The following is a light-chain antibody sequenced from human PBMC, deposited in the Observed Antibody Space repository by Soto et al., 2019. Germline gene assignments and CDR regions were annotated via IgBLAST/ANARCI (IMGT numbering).Light chain of an antibody. CDR2: KAS. Sequence: DIHMTHSPSSLSASIGDRVIITCRASQTISSWLAWYQQKPGKAPKLLIYKASTLKSGVPSRFSGSGSGTEFTLTISSLQPDDFATYYCQQYNTYPWTFGQGTKVDIK. J-gene: IGKJ1*01. CDR1: QTISSW. CDR3: QQYNTYPWT. V-gene: IGKV1-5*03.